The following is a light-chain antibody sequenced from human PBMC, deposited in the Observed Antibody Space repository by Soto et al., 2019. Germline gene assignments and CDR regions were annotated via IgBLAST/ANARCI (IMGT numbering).Light chain of an antibody. Sequence: DIQMTQSPSSLSASVGDRVTITCQASQDISNYLNWYQQTLGKAPQLLIYDASNLETGVPSRFSGSGSGTDSTFTISSLQPEYIATYYCQQYSHLITFGQGTRLEIK. CDR1: QDISNY. CDR3: QQYSHLIT. J-gene: IGKJ5*01. V-gene: IGKV1-33*01. CDR2: DAS.